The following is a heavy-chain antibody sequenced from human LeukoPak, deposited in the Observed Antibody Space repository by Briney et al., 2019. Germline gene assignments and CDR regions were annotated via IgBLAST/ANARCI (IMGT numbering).Heavy chain of an antibody. D-gene: IGHD6-6*01. CDR2: MNPNSGNT. J-gene: IGHJ4*02. CDR3: AREGGSIAARPCDY. CDR1: GYTFTSYD. Sequence: ASVKVSCKASGYTFTSYDINWVRQATGQGLEWMGWMNPNSGNTGYAQKFQGRVTITRNTSISTAYMELSSLRSEDTAVYYCAREGGSIAARPCDYWGQGTLVTVSS. V-gene: IGHV1-8*03.